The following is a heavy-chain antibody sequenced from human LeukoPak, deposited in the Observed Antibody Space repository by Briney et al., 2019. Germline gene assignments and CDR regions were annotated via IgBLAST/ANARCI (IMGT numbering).Heavy chain of an antibody. D-gene: IGHD2/OR15-2a*01. CDR1: GFTFDSYG. CDR2: INWNGDDT. J-gene: IGHJ2*01. CDR3: ARSLSRTYWYFDL. Sequence: GGSLRLSCAASGFTFDSYGMSWVRQAPGKGLEWVSGINWNGDDTTYADSVKGRFTISRDNAKNSLFLQMNSLRAEDTAVYYCARSLSRTYWYFDLWGRGTLVTVSS. V-gene: IGHV3-20*04.